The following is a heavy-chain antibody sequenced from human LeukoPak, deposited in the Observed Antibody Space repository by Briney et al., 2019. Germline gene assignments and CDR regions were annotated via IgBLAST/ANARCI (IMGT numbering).Heavy chain of an antibody. J-gene: IGHJ6*04. V-gene: IGHV4-61*01. CDR3: ARDYGDYEWYYYYYGLDV. CDR1: GGSVSSGSYY. Sequence: PSETLSLTCTVSGGSVSSGSYYWSWIRQPPGKGLEWIGYIYYSGSTNYNPSLKSRVTISVDTSKNQFSLKLSSVTAADTAVYYCARDYGDYEWYYYYYGLDVWGKGTTVTVSS. CDR2: IYYSGST. D-gene: IGHD4-17*01.